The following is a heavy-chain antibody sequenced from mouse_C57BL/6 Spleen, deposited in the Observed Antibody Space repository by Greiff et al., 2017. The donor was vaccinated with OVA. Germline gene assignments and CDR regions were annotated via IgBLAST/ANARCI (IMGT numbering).Heavy chain of an antibody. V-gene: IGHV5-17*01. Sequence: ELQLKESGGGLVKPGWSLKLSCAASGFTFSDYGMHWVRQAPEKGLEWVAYISSGSSTIYYADPVKGRFPISRDNAKNTLFLQMTSLRSEDTAMYYCARPSYGNHFAYWGQGTLVTVSA. CDR1: GFTFSDYG. J-gene: IGHJ3*01. CDR2: ISSGSSTI. D-gene: IGHD2-1*01. CDR3: ARPSYGNHFAY.